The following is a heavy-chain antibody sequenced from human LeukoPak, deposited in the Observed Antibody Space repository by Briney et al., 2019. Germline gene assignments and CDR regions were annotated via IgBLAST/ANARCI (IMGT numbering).Heavy chain of an antibody. CDR1: GFNFGTHA. D-gene: IGHD6-13*01. CDR3: AGDRGAAPFDP. Sequence: GGSLRLSCAASGFNFGTHAMDWVRQAPGMGPEWVSAISTGGERTFYTDSVKGRFTISKDNSKNTLFLQMNSLRAEDTAVYYCAGDRGAAPFDPWGQGALVTVSS. J-gene: IGHJ5*02. V-gene: IGHV3-23*01. CDR2: ISTGGERT.